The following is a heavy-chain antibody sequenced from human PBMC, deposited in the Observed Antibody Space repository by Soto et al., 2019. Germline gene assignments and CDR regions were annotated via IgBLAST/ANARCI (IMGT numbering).Heavy chain of an antibody. J-gene: IGHJ5*02. CDR3: AGEAPDYGDYVRSRWFDH. Sequence: QVQLVQSGAEVKKPGSSVKVSCKASGGTFSSYTISWVRQAPGQGLEWMGRIIPILGIANYEQQFQGRGTSTEDKSTSTAYMELRSLRSEDMAVYYCAGEAPDYGDYVRSRWFDHWGQGTLVTVSS. V-gene: IGHV1-69*02. D-gene: IGHD4-17*01. CDR1: GGTFSSYT. CDR2: IIPILGIA.